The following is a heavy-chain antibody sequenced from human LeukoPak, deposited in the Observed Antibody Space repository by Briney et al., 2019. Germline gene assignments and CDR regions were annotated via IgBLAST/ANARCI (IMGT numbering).Heavy chain of an antibody. CDR2: IYYSGNT. V-gene: IGHV4-61*08. CDR1: GGSVSGGGYY. CDR3: ARAGSSWKIFDY. Sequence: SETLSLTCTVSGGSVSGGGYYWSWIRQPPGKGLEWIGYIYYSGNTNYNHSLKGRVTISVDTSKNQFSLKLSSVTAADTAVYYCARAGSSWKIFDYWGQGTLVTVSS. D-gene: IGHD6-13*01. J-gene: IGHJ4*02.